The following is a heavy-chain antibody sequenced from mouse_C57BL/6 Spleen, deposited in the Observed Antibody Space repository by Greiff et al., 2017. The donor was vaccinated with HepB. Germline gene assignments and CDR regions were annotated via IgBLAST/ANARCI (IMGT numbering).Heavy chain of an antibody. V-gene: IGHV1-55*01. CDR1: GYTFTSYW. CDR2: IYPGSGST. CDR3: ARGGNLDSSGYRAMDY. D-gene: IGHD3-2*02. J-gene: IGHJ4*01. Sequence: QVQLQQSGAELVKPGASVKMSCKASGYTFTSYWITWVKQRPGQGLEWIGDIYPGSGSTNYNEKFKSKATLTVDTSSSTAYMQLSSLTSEDSAVYYCARGGNLDSSGYRAMDYWGQGTSVTVSS.